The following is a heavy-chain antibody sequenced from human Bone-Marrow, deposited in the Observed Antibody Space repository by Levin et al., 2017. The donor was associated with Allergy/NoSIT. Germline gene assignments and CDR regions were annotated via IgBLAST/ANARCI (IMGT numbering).Heavy chain of an antibody. Sequence: PSETLSLTCTVSGGSISSSSYYWGWIRQPPGKGLEWIGSIYYSGSTYYNPSLKSRVTISVDTSKNQFSLKLSSVTAADTAVYYCARLPYYDFWSGYYKPLGSAFDIWGQGTMVTVSS. CDR3: ARLPYYDFWSGYYKPLGSAFDI. CDR2: IYYSGST. CDR1: GGSISSSSYY. J-gene: IGHJ3*02. D-gene: IGHD3-3*01. V-gene: IGHV4-39*07.